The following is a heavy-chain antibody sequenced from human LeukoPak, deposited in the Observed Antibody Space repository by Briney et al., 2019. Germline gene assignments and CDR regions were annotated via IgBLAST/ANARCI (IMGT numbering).Heavy chain of an antibody. Sequence: GGSLRLSCAASGFTFSIYSMDWVRQAPGKGLEWVSYISSSSSTIYYADSVKGRFTISRDNAKNSLYLQMNSLRAEDTAVYYCARDFRTIFGVVINYYYGMDVWGQGTTVTVSS. CDR2: ISSSSSTI. D-gene: IGHD3-3*01. J-gene: IGHJ6*02. CDR1: GFTFSIYS. V-gene: IGHV3-48*01. CDR3: ARDFRTIFGVVINYYYGMDV.